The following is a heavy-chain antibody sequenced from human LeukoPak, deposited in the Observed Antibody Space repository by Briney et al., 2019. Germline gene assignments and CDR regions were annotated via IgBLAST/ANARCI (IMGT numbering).Heavy chain of an antibody. CDR1: GFTVSSNY. CDR3: ARGTDDTYYYDSSGYYFDY. J-gene: IGHJ4*02. D-gene: IGHD3-22*01. CDR2: IYSGGST. V-gene: IGHV3-53*01. Sequence: GGSLRLSCAASGFTVSSNYMSWVRQAPGKGLEWASVIYSGGSTYYADSVKGRFTISRDNSKNTLYLQMNSLRAEDTAVYYCARGTDDTYYYDSSGYYFDYWGQGTLVTVSS.